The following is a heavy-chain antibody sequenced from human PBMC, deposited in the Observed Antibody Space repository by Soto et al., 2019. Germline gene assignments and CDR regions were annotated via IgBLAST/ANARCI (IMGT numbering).Heavy chain of an antibody. CDR1: GGSISSYY. CDR3: ARGRKPTLPDQRGYYGSGRINWFDP. Sequence: SETLSLTCTVSGGSISSYYWSWIRQPPGKGLEWIGYIYYSGSTNYNPSLKSRVTISVDTSKNQFSLKLSSVTAADTAVYYCARGRKPTLPDQRGYYGSGRINWFDPWGQGTLVTVSS. D-gene: IGHD3-10*01. J-gene: IGHJ5*02. CDR2: IYYSGST. V-gene: IGHV4-59*01.